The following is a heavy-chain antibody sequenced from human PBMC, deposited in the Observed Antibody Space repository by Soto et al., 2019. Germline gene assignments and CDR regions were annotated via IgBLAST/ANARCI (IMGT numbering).Heavy chain of an antibody. D-gene: IGHD3-10*01. V-gene: IGHV4-34*01. J-gene: IGHJ5*02. CDR2: INHSGST. CDR3: ARDRGQARGPRGRFDP. CDR1: GESSSGYY. Sequence: QVQLQQCGAGLFKPSETLSLTCAVYGESSSGYYWSWIRQPPGKGLEWMGEINHSGSTNYNPSLKSLVTISVDTSRNQFSEELSSVTASDTAVYLCARDRGQARGPRGRFDPRGQGTLVTVSS.